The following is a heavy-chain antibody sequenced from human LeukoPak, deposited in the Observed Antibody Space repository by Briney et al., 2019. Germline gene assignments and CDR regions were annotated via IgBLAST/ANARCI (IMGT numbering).Heavy chain of an antibody. J-gene: IGHJ4*02. CDR3: AKLNDFWSGYGDY. CDR1: GFTLSSYA. V-gene: IGHV3-23*01. CDR2: SSGSGGST. D-gene: IGHD3-3*01. Sequence: GGSLRLSCAASGFTLSSYAMSWVRQAPGKGLGWVSASSGSGGSTYYADSVKGRFTISRDNSKNTLYLQMNSLRAEDTAVYYCAKLNDFWSGYGDYWGQGTLVTVSS.